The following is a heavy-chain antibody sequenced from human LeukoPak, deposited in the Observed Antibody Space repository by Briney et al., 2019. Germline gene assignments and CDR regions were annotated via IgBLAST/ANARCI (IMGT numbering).Heavy chain of an antibody. J-gene: IGHJ4*02. CDR1: GFTFSSYA. CDR3: AKVKYSSSWSHFDY. CDR2: ISGSGGST. V-gene: IGHV3-23*01. D-gene: IGHD6-13*01. Sequence: PGGSLRLSCAASGFTFSSYAMSWVRQAPGKGLEWVSAISGSGGSTYYADSGKGRFTISRDNSKNTLYLQMNSLRAEDTAVYYCAKVKYSSSWSHFDYWGQGTLVTVSS.